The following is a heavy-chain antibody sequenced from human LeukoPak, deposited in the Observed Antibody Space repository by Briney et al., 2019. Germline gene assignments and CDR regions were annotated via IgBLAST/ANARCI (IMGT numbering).Heavy chain of an antibody. V-gene: IGHV4-34*01. CDR2: INHGGST. CDR3: ARITRFRGVIGGWFDP. Sequence: SETLSLTCAVYGGSFTGYYWSWIRQPPGKGLEWTGEINHGGSTNYNPSLKSRVTISLDTSKNQFSLQLSSVTAADTAVYYCARITRFRGVIGGWFDPWGQGTLVTVSS. J-gene: IGHJ5*02. D-gene: IGHD3-10*01. CDR1: GGSFTGYY.